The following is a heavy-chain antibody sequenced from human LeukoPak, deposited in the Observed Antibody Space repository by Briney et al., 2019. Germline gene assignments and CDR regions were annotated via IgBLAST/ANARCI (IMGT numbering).Heavy chain of an antibody. CDR1: GGSISSSSYY. Sequence: SETLSLTCTVSGGSISSSSYYWGWIRQPPGKGLEWIGSIYYSGSTYYNPSLKSRVTISVDTSKNQFSLKLSSVTAADTAVYYCARQDFWSGYYFDPWGQGTLVTASS. V-gene: IGHV4-39*01. D-gene: IGHD3-3*01. CDR3: ARQDFWSGYYFDP. J-gene: IGHJ5*02. CDR2: IYYSGST.